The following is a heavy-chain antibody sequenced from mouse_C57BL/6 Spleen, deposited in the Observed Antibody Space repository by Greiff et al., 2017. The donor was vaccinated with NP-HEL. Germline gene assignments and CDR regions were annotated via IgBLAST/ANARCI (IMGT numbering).Heavy chain of an antibody. Sequence: VQLQQPGAELVRPGSSVKLSCKASGYTFTSYWMDWVKQRPGQGLEWIGNIYPSDSETHYNQKFKDKATLTVDKSSSTAYMQLRSLTSEDSAVYYCARGFTTVVAHWYFDVWGTGTTVTVS. CDR2: IYPSDSET. V-gene: IGHV1-61*01. CDR3: ARGFTTVVAHWYFDV. J-gene: IGHJ1*03. CDR1: GYTFTSYW. D-gene: IGHD1-1*01.